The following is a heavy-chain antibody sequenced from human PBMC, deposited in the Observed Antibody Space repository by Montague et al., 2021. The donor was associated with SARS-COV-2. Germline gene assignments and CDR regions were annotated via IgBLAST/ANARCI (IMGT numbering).Heavy chain of an antibody. J-gene: IGHJ4*02. CDR1: GASVSSINR. Sequence: SETLSLTCAVSGASVSSINRWCWVRQPPGRVLEWIAEIHHTGIINFNSSLSRRGLVSLDSSKNQFSLTLKSVTAADTATYYCASHPVFQQLYSWGQGTLVSVS. V-gene: IGHV4-4*02. D-gene: IGHD6-13*01. CDR3: ASHPVFQQLYS. CDR2: IHHTGII.